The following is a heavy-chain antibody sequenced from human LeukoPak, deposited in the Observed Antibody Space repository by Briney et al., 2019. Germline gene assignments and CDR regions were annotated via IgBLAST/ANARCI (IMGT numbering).Heavy chain of an antibody. V-gene: IGHV3-74*01. D-gene: IGHD6-19*01. CDR1: GFSFSSYW. CDR3: ARAAYSGYSSGWSSDY. Sequence: GGSLRLSCAASGFSFSSYWMHWVRQAPGKGLVWVSRINSDGSSINYADSVKGRFTISRDNAKNTLYLQMNSLRAEDTAVYYCARAAYSGYSSGWSSDYWGQGTLVTVSS. CDR2: INSDGSSI. J-gene: IGHJ4*02.